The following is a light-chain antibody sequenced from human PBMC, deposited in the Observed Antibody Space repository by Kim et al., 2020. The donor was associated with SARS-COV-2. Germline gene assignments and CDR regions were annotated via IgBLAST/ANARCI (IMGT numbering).Light chain of an antibody. CDR3: QAWDSSTYVV. Sequence: VSPGKTASITCSGDKLGDKYACWHQQKPGQSPVLVIYQDSKRPSGIPERFSGSNSGNTATLTISGTQAMDEADYYCQAWDSSTYVVFGGGTKLTVL. V-gene: IGLV3-1*01. J-gene: IGLJ2*01. CDR2: QDS. CDR1: KLGDKY.